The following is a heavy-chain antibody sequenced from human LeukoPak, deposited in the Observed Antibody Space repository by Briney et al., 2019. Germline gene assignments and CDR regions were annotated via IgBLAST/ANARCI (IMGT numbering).Heavy chain of an antibody. V-gene: IGHV4-59*08. D-gene: IGHD2/OR15-2a*01. Sequence: PETLSLTCAVSGGSISGYFWSWSRQPPGKGLEWIGYIYYTGSTIYNPSLRSRVTMSVDVSKNQFSLDLTSVTAADTAVYYCARHDPVGHFLRGMDVWGQGTTVTVSS. J-gene: IGHJ6*02. CDR3: ARHDPVGHFLRGMDV. CDR1: GGSISGYF. CDR2: IYYTGST.